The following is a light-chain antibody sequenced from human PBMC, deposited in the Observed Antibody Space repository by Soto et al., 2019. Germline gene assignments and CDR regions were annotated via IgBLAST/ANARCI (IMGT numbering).Light chain of an antibody. J-gene: IGKJ4*01. Sequence: DIQMTQSPSILSAPVEDRVTITCRASQSISSWLAWYQQKPGKAPNLLIHKASHLESGVPSRFSGSRSGTEFTLTISSLQPDDFATYYCQQYNSYPSFCGGTKV. CDR2: KAS. V-gene: IGKV1-5*03. CDR3: QQYNSYPS. CDR1: QSISSW.